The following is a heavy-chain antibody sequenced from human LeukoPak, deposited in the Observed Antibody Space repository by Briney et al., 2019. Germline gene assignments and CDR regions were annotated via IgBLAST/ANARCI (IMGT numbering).Heavy chain of an antibody. CDR2: INGGGGRT. Sequence: PGGSLRLSCAGSGFTFSTYAMTWVRQAPGKGLEWLSVINGGGGRTYYADSVKGRFTISRDNSQNTLHLQMNILRVEDTAVYYCVKDWGVLPDYSADGFDIWGPGTVVTVSS. D-gene: IGHD4-11*01. CDR3: VKDWGVLPDYSADGFDI. J-gene: IGHJ3*02. V-gene: IGHV3-23*01. CDR1: GFTFSTYA.